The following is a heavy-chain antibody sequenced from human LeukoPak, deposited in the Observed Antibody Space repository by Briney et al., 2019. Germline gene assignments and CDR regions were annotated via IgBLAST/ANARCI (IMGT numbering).Heavy chain of an antibody. CDR2: IIPIFGTA. V-gene: IGHV1-69*06. Sequence: SVKVSCKASGGTFSSYAISWVRQAPGQGLEWMGGIIPIFGTANYAQKFQGRVTITADKSTSTAYMELSSLRSEDTAVYYCARSDYYYYYMEVWGKGTTVTVSS. CDR3: ARSDYYYYYMEV. J-gene: IGHJ6*03. CDR1: GGTFSSYA.